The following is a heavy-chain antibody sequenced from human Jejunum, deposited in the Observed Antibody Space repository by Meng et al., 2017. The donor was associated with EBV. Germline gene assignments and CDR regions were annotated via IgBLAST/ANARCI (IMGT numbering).Heavy chain of an antibody. V-gene: IGHV3-74*01. CDR1: GFTLRSYW. CDR2: INSDGSKT. CDR3: VRGPPPDT. J-gene: IGHJ5*02. Sequence: VHLVGAWGGLVRPGCSLRFSCAASGFTLRSYWMHWVRQAPGKGLLWVSRINSDGSKTNYADSVKGRFTISRDIAKNTLYLQLNSLRADDTAVYYCVRGPPPDTWGQGILVTVSS.